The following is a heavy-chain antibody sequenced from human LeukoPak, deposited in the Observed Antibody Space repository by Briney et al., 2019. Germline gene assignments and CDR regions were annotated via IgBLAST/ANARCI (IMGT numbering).Heavy chain of an antibody. CDR1: GFTFSSYA. Sequence: GGSLRLSCSASGFTFSSYAMHWVRQAPGKGLEYVSAISSNGGSTYYADSVKGRFTISRDNSKNTLYVQMSSLRAEDTAVYYCVKDRAYNYGYWNYGKDVWGQGTTVTVSS. V-gene: IGHV3-64*05. J-gene: IGHJ6*02. CDR2: ISSNGGST. CDR3: VKDRAYNYGYWNYGKDV. D-gene: IGHD5-18*01.